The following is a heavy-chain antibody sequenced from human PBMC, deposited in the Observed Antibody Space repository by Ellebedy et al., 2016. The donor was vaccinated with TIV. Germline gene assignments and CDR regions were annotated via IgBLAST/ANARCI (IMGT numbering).Heavy chain of an antibody. V-gene: IGHV3-7*01. D-gene: IGHD3-9*01. CDR1: GFTFSSYW. Sequence: GESLKISXAASGFTFSSYWMSWVRQAPGKGLEWVANIKQDGSEKYYVDSVKGRFTISRDNAKNSLYLQMNSLRVEDTAVYYCAREYDILTGYHYYFDYWGQGTLVTVSS. J-gene: IGHJ4*02. CDR2: IKQDGSEK. CDR3: AREYDILTGYHYYFDY.